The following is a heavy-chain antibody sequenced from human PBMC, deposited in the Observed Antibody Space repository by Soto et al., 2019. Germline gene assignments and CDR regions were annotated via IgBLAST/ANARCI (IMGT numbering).Heavy chain of an antibody. CDR2: INPNSGGT. J-gene: IGHJ6*02. D-gene: IGHD1-26*01. CDR1: GYTFTGYY. V-gene: IGHV1-2*04. Sequence: GASVKVSCKASGYTFTGYYMHWVRQAPGQGLEWMGWINPNSGGTNYAQKFQGWVTMTRDTSISTAYMELSRLRSDDTAVYYCARAFTGGEVGATSYYYGMDVWGQGTTVTVSS. CDR3: ARAFTGGEVGATSYYYGMDV.